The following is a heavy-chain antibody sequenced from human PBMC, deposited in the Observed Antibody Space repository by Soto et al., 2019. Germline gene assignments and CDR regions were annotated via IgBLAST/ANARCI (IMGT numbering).Heavy chain of an antibody. Sequence: GASVKVSCKASGGTFSSYTISWVRQAPGQGLEWMGRIISILDTVNYAQKFQGRVTITADKSMSTAYMELSSLRSEDTAIYYCARDTIIAAAAPYNWFDPWGQGTLVTVSS. V-gene: IGHV1-69*08. CDR1: GGTFSSYT. J-gene: IGHJ5*02. CDR3: ARDTIIAAAAPYNWFDP. D-gene: IGHD6-13*01. CDR2: IISILDTV.